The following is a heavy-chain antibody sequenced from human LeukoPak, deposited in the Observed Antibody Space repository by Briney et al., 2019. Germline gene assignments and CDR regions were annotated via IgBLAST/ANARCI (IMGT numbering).Heavy chain of an antibody. CDR2: IYTSGST. CDR3: ARDSDSSSWYGNGAEYFQH. Sequence: SETLCLTCAVYGGSFSGYYWSWIRQPAGKGLEWIGRIYTSGSTNYNPSLKSRVTMSVDTSKNQFSLKPSSVTAADTAVYYCARDSDSSSWYGNGAEYFQHWGQGTLVTVSS. D-gene: IGHD6-13*01. CDR1: GGSFSGYY. J-gene: IGHJ1*01. V-gene: IGHV4-4*07.